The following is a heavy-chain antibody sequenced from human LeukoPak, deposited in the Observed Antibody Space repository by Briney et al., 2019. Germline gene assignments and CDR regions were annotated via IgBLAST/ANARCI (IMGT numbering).Heavy chain of an antibody. CDR3: ARGMSCSSTRCYYYGMDV. V-gene: IGHV3-7*03. Sequence: GGSLRLSCAASGFTFSSYWMSWVRQAPGKGLEWVANIKQDGSEKYYVDSVKGRFTISRDNAKNSLYLQMNSLRSDDTAVYYCARGMSCSSTRCYYYGMDVWGQGTTVTVSS. CDR2: IKQDGSEK. CDR1: GFTFSSYW. D-gene: IGHD2-2*01. J-gene: IGHJ6*02.